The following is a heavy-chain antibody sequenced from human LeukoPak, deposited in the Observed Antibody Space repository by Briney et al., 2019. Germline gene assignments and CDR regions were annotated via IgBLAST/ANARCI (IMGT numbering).Heavy chain of an antibody. V-gene: IGHV1-18*01. J-gene: IGHJ3*02. Sequence: GASVKVSCKASGYTFASYGISWVRQAPGQGLEWMGWISGFNGSTNHAQNLQDRVTMTTDTSTSTAYMELRSLRSDDTAVYFCARVPNQYCTSRCYYTAFDIWGQGTMVTVSS. D-gene: IGHD2/OR15-2a*01. CDR2: ISGFNGST. CDR3: ARVPNQYCTSRCYYTAFDI. CDR1: GYTFASYG.